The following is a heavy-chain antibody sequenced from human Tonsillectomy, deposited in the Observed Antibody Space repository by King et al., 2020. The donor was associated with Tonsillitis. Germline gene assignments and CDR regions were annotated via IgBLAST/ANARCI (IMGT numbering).Heavy chain of an antibody. CDR3: ARGGSGWNWIDP. CDR1: GFTFSSYR. D-gene: IGHD6-19*01. J-gene: IGHJ5*02. Sequence: VQLVESGGGLVQPGGSLRLSCAASGFTFSSYRMNWVRRAPGKGLEWVSSISSSSSTIYYADSVKGRFTISRDNAKNSLYLQINSLRAEDSAGYYCARGGSGWNWIDPWGQGTLVTVSS. CDR2: ISSSSSTI. V-gene: IGHV3-48*01.